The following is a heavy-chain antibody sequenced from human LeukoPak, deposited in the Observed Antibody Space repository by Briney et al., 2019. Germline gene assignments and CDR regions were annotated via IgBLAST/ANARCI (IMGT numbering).Heavy chain of an antibody. CDR3: ARAPRRYCSSTSCFDY. J-gene: IGHJ4*02. D-gene: IGHD2-2*01. V-gene: IGHV1-2*02. CDR2: INPNSGGT. Sequence: ASVKVSCKASGYTFTGYYMHWVRQAPGQGLEWMGWINPNSGGTNYAQKFQGRVTMTRDTSISTAYMELSRLRSDDMAVYYCARAPRRYCSSTSCFDYWGQGTLVTVSS. CDR1: GYTFTGYY.